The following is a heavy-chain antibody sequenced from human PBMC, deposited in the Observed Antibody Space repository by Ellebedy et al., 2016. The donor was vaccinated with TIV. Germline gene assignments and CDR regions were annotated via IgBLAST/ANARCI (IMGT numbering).Heavy chain of an antibody. CDR2: IYPGDSDT. D-gene: IGHD1-26*01. J-gene: IGHJ3*02. Sequence: GESLKISXKASGYTFANYWIAWVRQMPGRGLEWMGIIYPGDSDTRYSPSFEGQVTISADKSITTAYLLWSSLKASDTAMYYCASSLVGARDAFDIWGQGTMVTVSS. V-gene: IGHV5-51*01. CDR1: GYTFANYW. CDR3: ASSLVGARDAFDI.